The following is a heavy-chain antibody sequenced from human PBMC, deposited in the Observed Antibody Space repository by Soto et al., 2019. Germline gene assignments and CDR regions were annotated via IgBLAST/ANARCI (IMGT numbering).Heavy chain of an antibody. CDR1: GGSISSGYYY. V-gene: IGHV4-30-2*01. CDR2: ISHGGSP. CDR3: ARGHYYYAMDV. J-gene: IGHJ6*02. Sequence: SDTLSLTCSVSGGSISSGYYYWSWIRQPPGQGLEWIGYISHGGSPHYTPSLRGRVSISVDRSTNVISLNLTSMTPADTAVYFCARGHYYYAMDVWGQGTTVTVSS.